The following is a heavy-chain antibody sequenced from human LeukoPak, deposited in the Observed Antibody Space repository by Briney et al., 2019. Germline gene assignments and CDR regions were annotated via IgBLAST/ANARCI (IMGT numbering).Heavy chain of an antibody. CDR2: IYPGDSDT. D-gene: IGHD5-18*01. V-gene: IGHV5-51*01. CDR1: GYSFTSYW. J-gene: IGHJ6*03. CDR3: ARDSKGYRYGYRGGYYAYYYMDV. Sequence: GESLKISCKGSGYSFTSYWIGWVRQMPGKGLEWMGIIYPGDSDTRYSPSFQGQVTISADTSISTASLQCSSLKASDTAMYYCARDSKGYRYGYRGGYYAYYYMDVWGKGTTVTASS.